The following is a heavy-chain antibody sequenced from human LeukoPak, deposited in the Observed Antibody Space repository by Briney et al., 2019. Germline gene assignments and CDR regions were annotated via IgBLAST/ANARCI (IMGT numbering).Heavy chain of an antibody. CDR2: IYYSGST. Sequence: SQTLSLTCTVSGVSISGYYWSWIRQPPGKGLEWIGYIYYSGSTHYNPSLKSRVTISVDTSKNQFSLKLSSVTAADTAVYYCARDLGEHAFDIWGQGTMVTVSS. CDR3: ARDLGEHAFDI. J-gene: IGHJ3*02. D-gene: IGHD3-16*01. V-gene: IGHV4-59*12. CDR1: GVSISGYY.